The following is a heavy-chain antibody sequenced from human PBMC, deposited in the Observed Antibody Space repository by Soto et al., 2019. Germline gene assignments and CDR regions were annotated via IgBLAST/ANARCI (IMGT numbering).Heavy chain of an antibody. CDR3: ARPFNWNYEADAFDI. V-gene: IGHV1-18*01. J-gene: IGHJ3*02. CDR1: GYTFTSYG. D-gene: IGHD1-7*01. Sequence: ASVKVSCKDSGYTFTSYGSRWVRQAPGQGLEWMGWISAYNGNTNYAQKLQGRVTMTTDTSTSTAYMELRSLRSDDTAVYYCARPFNWNYEADAFDIWGQGTMVTVSS. CDR2: ISAYNGNT.